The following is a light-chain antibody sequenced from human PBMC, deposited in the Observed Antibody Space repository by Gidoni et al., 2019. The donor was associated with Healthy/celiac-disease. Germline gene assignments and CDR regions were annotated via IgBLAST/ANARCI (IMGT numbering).Light chain of an antibody. CDR3: SSYTSSSTLV. CDR2: DVS. V-gene: IGLV2-14*01. J-gene: IGLJ2*01. Sequence: QSDLTQTASVSGSPVQSITISCTGTSSDVGGYNYVTWYQQHPGKAPKLMIYDVSNRHAGVSNRFSGSKSGNTASLTISGLQSEDEADYDCSSYTSSSTLVFGGGTKLTGL. CDR1: SSDVGGYNY.